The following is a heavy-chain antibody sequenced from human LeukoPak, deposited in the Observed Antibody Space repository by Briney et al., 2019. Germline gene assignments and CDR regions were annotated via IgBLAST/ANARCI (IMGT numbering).Heavy chain of an antibody. D-gene: IGHD3-22*01. CDR2: INWNGGST. J-gene: IGHJ4*02. V-gene: IGHV3-20*01. Sequence: PGGSLRLSCAASGCTFDDYGMSGVRQAPAKWREGVSGINWNGGSTGYADSVKGRCTISRDNAKNSLYLQINSLRAEATALYHCARHYDSSGYPLGHFDYWGQGTLVTVSS. CDR1: GCTFDDYG. CDR3: ARHYDSSGYPLGHFDY.